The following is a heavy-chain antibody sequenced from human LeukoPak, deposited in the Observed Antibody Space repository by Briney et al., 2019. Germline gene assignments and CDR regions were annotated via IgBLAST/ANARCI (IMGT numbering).Heavy chain of an antibody. CDR2: MYHTGHT. CDR1: GGSISNYY. J-gene: IGHJ4*02. Sequence: SETLSLTCNVSGGSISNYYWSWIRQPPGKGLEWIGYMYHTGHTMYNSSLKSRVTMSLDTSKNHFSLRLSSVTAADTAVYYCARHPFATPFDYGAPGTLVTVSS. V-gene: IGHV4-59*08. CDR3: ARHPFATPFDY.